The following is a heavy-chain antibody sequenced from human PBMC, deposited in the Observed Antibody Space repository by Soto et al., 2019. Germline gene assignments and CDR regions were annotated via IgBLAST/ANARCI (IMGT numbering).Heavy chain of an antibody. CDR1: GYTFATYD. Sequence: QVQLVQSGAEVKTPGASVKVSCKASGYTFATYDIHWVRQAPGQGLEWMGWMNPNSGNTGYAQKFQGRLTMTRDTALGAAHMELSSRRNEDTAVYDCARSDGYSFNWLDSWGQGTLVTVSA. V-gene: IGHV1-8*01. CDR2: MNPNSGNT. J-gene: IGHJ5*01. CDR3: ARSDGYSFNWLDS. D-gene: IGHD2-21*01.